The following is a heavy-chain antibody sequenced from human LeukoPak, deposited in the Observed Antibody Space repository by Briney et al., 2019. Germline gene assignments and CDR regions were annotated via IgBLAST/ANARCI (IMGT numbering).Heavy chain of an antibody. Sequence: ASVKVSCKASGYTFTGYYMHWVRQAPGQGLEWMGWINPNSGGTNYAQKFQGRVTMTRDTSISTAYMELSRLRSDDTAVYYCARDTYYYDSSGYYYNLTSFDYWGQGTLVTVSS. CDR2: INPNSGGT. V-gene: IGHV1-2*02. CDR3: ARDTYYYDSSGYYYNLTSFDY. D-gene: IGHD3-22*01. J-gene: IGHJ4*02. CDR1: GYTFTGYY.